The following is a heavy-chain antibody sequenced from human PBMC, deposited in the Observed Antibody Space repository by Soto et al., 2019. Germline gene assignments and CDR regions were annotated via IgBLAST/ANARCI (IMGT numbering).Heavy chain of an antibody. D-gene: IGHD3-3*01. CDR1: GFTFSSYS. CDR3: AREGKTAFGDVLGPFDY. CDR2: IAESGDGT. Sequence: GGSLRLSCAASGFTFSSYSMNWVRQAPGKGLEWVSAIAESGDGTSYIDSVKGRFTISRDNFKNTLYLQMNSLRAEDTAVYYCAREGKTAFGDVLGPFDYWGQGILVTVS. J-gene: IGHJ4*02. V-gene: IGHV3-23*01.